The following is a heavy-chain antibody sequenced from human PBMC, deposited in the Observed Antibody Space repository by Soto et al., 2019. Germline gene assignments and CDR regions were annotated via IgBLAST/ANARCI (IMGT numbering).Heavy chain of an antibody. Sequence: ASVKVSCKASGYSFTNNDVTWVRQATGQGLEWMGWMNHGSGDTGYAQKFQGRVTMTRDISIATAYMELSSLRSDDTAIYYCARMATFGSLNWFDPWGQGTLVTVSS. V-gene: IGHV1-8*01. CDR2: MNHGSGDT. D-gene: IGHD3-16*01. J-gene: IGHJ5*02. CDR3: ARMATFGSLNWFDP. CDR1: GYSFTNND.